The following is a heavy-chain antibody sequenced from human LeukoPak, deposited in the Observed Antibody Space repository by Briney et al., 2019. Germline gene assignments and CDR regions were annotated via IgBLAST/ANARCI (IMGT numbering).Heavy chain of an antibody. CDR1: GGSFRGYY. CDR3: ASTERCSTTCPLDY. V-gene: IGHV4-34*01. Sequence: KPAETLSLTCGVYGGSFRGYYWSWIRQPPGKGLEWIGEINHSGSTKYNASLKSRVTISLDTSRKTVSLKLSSMTAADTAVYYCASTERCSTTCPLDYWGQGTLVTVSS. D-gene: IGHD1-14*01. J-gene: IGHJ4*02. CDR2: INHSGST.